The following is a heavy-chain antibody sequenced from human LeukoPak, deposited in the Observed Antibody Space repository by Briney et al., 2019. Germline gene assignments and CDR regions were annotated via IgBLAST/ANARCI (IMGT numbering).Heavy chain of an antibody. D-gene: IGHD3-3*01. CDR2: ISGSGDST. Sequence: QTGGSLRLSCAASGFTFSSYGMHWVRQAPGKGLEWVSTISGSGDSTYYADSVKGRFTISRDNSKNTLYLQMNSLRAEDTAVYYCAKGHDHYDFWSGYSTGPGYDGWFDPWGQGTLVTVSS. CDR3: AKGHDHYDFWSGYSTGPGYDGWFDP. CDR1: GFTFSSYG. V-gene: IGHV3-23*01. J-gene: IGHJ5*02.